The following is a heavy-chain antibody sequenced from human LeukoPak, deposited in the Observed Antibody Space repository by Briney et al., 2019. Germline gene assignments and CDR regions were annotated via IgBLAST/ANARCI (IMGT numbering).Heavy chain of an antibody. CDR2: INHSGST. CDR1: GGSFSGYY. CDR3: AGQSPLAYCGADCYLDGFDI. V-gene: IGHV4-34*01. J-gene: IGHJ3*02. D-gene: IGHD2-21*02. Sequence: SETLSLTCAVYGGSFSGYYWSWIRQPPGKGLEWIGEINHSGSTNYNPSLKSRVTIPVDTSKNQFSLKLSSVTAADTAVYYCAGQSPLAYCGADCYLDGFDIWGQGTMVTVSS.